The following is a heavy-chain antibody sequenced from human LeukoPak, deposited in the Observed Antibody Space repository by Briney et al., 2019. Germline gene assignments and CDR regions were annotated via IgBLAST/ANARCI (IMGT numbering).Heavy chain of an antibody. CDR1: GGSIRSYY. CDR2: IYTSGST. Sequence: ASETLSLTCTVSGGSIRSYYWTWIRQPAGKGLEWIGRIYTSGSTNYNPSLKSRVTMSVDTSKNQFSLKLSSVTAADTAVYYCARDRPVYYDSSGYYPYYFDYWGQGTLVTVSS. CDR3: ARDRPVYYDSSGYYPYYFDY. D-gene: IGHD3-22*01. J-gene: IGHJ4*02. V-gene: IGHV4-4*07.